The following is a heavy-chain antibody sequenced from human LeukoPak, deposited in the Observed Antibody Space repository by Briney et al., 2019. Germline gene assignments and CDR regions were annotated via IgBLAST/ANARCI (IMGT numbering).Heavy chain of an antibody. CDR3: ARGQPGVAAAGNLDY. CDR2: IGYDGNNK. V-gene: IGHV3-33*08. CDR1: GFTFSSYG. Sequence: GGSLRLSCAASGFTFSSYGMHWVRQAPGKGLEWVGVIGYDGNNKYYADSVEGRFTISRDTSKNTLFLQMNSLRAEDTAVYYCARGQPGVAAAGNLDYWGQGTLVTVSS. D-gene: IGHD6-13*01. J-gene: IGHJ4*02.